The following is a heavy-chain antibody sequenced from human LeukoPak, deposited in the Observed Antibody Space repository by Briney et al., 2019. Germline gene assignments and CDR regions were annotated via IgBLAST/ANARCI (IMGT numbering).Heavy chain of an antibody. CDR1: GYTFSIYG. CDR3: AREGSYWFDP. J-gene: IGHJ5*02. V-gene: IGHV1-18*01. CDR2: IGAYIGNT. Sequence: ASVTVSRKASGYTFSIYGSCFGRWTPQPGRKWMGWIGAYIGNTNYAQKLQGRVTMTTDTSTMTSYMEMRGLRSDDWSVYYCAREGSYWFDPWGQGTLVTVSS.